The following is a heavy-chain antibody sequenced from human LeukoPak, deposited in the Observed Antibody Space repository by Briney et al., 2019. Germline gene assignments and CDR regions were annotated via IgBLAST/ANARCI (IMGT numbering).Heavy chain of an antibody. J-gene: IGHJ3*02. D-gene: IGHD1-26*01. Sequence: SETLSLTCTVSGGSISSYYWSWIRQPPGKGLEWIGYIYYSGSTNYNPSLKSRVTISVDTSKNQFSLKLSSVTAADTAVYYCVRWPGEWELLTADAFDIWGQGTMVTVSS. CDR2: IYYSGST. V-gene: IGHV4-59*01. CDR3: VRWPGEWELLTADAFDI. CDR1: GGSISSYY.